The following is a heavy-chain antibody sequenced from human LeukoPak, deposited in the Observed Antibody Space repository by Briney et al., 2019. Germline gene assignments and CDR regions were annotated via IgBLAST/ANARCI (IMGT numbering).Heavy chain of an antibody. J-gene: IGHJ4*02. CDR3: AGGNGWYELNY. D-gene: IGHD6-19*01. CDR1: GFTFSSYSM. V-gene: IGHV4-4*02. CDR2: IYHSGST. Sequence: GSLRLSCAASGFTFSSYSMNWVRQPPGKGLEWIGEIYHSGSTNYNPSLKSRVTISVDKSKNQFSLKLSSVTAADTAMYYCAGGNGWYELNYWGQGTLVTVSS.